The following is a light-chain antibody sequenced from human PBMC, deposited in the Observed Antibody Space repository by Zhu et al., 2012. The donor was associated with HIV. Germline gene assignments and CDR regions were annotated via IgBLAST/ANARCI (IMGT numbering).Light chain of an antibody. CDR1: QTVSRN. CDR2: GAF. Sequence: EIVLTQSPGTLSLSPGERATLSCRASQTVSRNYLAWYQQKPGQAPRLLIYGAFTRATGIPARFSGSGSGTEFTLTISSMQSEDLAIYYCQHYNSWPRTFGQGPRCKS. CDR3: QHYNSWPRT. V-gene: IGKV3-15*01. J-gene: IGKJ1*01.